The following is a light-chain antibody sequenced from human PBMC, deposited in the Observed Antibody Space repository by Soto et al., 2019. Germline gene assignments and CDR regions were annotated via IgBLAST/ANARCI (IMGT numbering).Light chain of an antibody. CDR2: GAS. J-gene: IGKJ3*01. V-gene: IGKV3-15*01. CDR1: QRVSSN. Sequence: EIVMTQSPATLSVSPGERATLSCRASQRVSSNLAWYQQKPGQAPRLLIYGASTRATGVPARFSGSGSGTEFTLTISDLQSEDFAVYYCPQYNHWPPVFTFGPGTKVDI. CDR3: PQYNHWPPVFT.